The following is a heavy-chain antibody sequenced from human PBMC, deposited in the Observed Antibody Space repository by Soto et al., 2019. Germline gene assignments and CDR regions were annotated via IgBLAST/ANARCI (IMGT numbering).Heavy chain of an antibody. CDR1: GYTFTAYG. V-gene: IGHV1-3*04. CDR2: INTGNGHT. CDR3: ASRGYDFWSGLDP. Sequence: WASVKVSCKASGYTFTAYGIHWVRQAPGQRLEWMGWINTGNGHTKYSQKFQGRVTITRDTSARTAYMELNSLRSEDTAVYYCASRGYDFWSGLDPWGQGTLVTVS. J-gene: IGHJ5*02. D-gene: IGHD3-3*01.